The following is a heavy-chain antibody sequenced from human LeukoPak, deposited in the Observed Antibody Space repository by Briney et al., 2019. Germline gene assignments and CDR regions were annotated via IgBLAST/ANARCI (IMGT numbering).Heavy chain of an antibody. V-gene: IGHV1-18*01. Sequence: ASVKVSCKASGYTFTSYGISWVRQAPGQGLEWMGWISAYNGNTNYAQKLQGRVTMTTDTSTSTAYMELRSLRSDDTAVYYCARLYYDILTGYYSYSDYWGQGTLVTVSS. CDR3: ARLYYDILTGYYSYSDY. CDR2: ISAYNGNT. D-gene: IGHD3-9*01. J-gene: IGHJ4*02. CDR1: GYTFTSYG.